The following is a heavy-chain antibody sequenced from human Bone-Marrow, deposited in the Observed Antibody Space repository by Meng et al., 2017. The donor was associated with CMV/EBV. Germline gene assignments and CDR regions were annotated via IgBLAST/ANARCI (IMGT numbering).Heavy chain of an antibody. J-gene: IGHJ6*02. V-gene: IGHV6-1*01. CDR1: GDSVSSNSAA. CDR3: ARWDSNCSNTSCSPGYLYYGMDV. Sequence: SETLSLTCAISGDSVSSNSAAWNWIRQSPSRGLEWLGRTYYRSKWYNDYAVSVKSRITINPDTSKNQFSLQLNSVTPEDTAVYYCARWDSNCSNTSCSPGYLYYGMDVWGQGTTVTVSS. D-gene: IGHD2-2*01. CDR2: TYYRSKWYN.